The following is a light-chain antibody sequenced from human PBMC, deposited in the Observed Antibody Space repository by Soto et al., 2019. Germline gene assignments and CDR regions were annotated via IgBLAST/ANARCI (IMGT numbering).Light chain of an antibody. J-gene: IGKJ4*01. CDR3: HPYVTWPLA. Sequence: EVVLTQSPDTLSVSPGERATLSCSASRGIGSTLAWYQQKPGQTPRLLIYDTSTRPTGVPARFIGSASGTEFNLTIPSLQSDAFALYYCHPYVTWPLAFGEGT. CDR2: DTS. CDR1: RGIGST. V-gene: IGKV3-15*01.